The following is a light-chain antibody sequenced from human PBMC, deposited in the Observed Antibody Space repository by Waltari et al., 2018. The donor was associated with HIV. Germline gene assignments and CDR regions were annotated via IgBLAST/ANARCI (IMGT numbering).Light chain of an antibody. V-gene: IGLV3-1*01. CDR3: QAWSSSPLV. Sequence: SFNLTQPTSVSVAPGQTASIPCSGDLLENRFVCWYQQKSGQSPLLLIYKDTHRPSGIPDRFSGFRSGNTATLTISETQAVDEADYYCQAWSSSPLVFGPGTKVTVL. CDR2: KDT. CDR1: LLENRF. J-gene: IGLJ1*01.